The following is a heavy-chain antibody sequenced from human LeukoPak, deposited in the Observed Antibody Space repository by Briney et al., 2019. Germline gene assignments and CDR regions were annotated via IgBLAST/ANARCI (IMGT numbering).Heavy chain of an antibody. Sequence: SETLSLTCTVSGASISGHYWTWIRQPPGKELEWIGYISHIGSTNYNPSLKSRVTISVDTSRNQFSLKLTTVTAADTAVCYCARDRISINALDMWGQGTMVTVSS. CDR1: GASISGHY. V-gene: IGHV4-59*11. CDR2: ISHIGST. CDR3: ARDRISINALDM. J-gene: IGHJ3*02. D-gene: IGHD1-14*01.